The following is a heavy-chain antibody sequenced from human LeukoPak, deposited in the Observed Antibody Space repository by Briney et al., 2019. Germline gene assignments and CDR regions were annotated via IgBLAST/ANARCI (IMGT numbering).Heavy chain of an antibody. CDR1: GFRFSDYW. CDR2: INQGGSDK. J-gene: IGHJ4*02. V-gene: IGHV3-7*01. CDR3: TRDRSRAEDD. Sequence: GGSLRLSCAASGFRFSDYWMTWVRQVPGKGLEWVANINQGGSDKYYVDSVKGRFTISRDNANNLLYLQMNSLRGEDTAVYYCTRDRSRAEDDWGQGTLVTVSS. D-gene: IGHD1-14*01.